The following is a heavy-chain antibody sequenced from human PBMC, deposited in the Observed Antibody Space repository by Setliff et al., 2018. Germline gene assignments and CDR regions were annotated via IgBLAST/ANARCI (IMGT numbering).Heavy chain of an antibody. CDR2: IFYSDTA. J-gene: IGHJ6*03. D-gene: IGHD3-10*01. Sequence: SETLSLTCTVSGGSIGPHYWSWIRQAPGKELEWIGHIFYSDTAKYNPSLESRAAISVDSSKNQFSLKLRSVTAADTAVYYCARDRSTVIRGVTSFFYYYMDVWGGGTTVTVSS. CDR1: GGSIGPHY. CDR3: ARDRSTVIRGVTSFFYYYMDV. V-gene: IGHV4-59*11.